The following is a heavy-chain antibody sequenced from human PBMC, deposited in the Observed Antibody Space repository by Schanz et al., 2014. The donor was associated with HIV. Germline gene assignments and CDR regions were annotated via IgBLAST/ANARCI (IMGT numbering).Heavy chain of an antibody. D-gene: IGHD6-19*01. Sequence: QVQLVQSGAEVKKPGASVKVSCKASGYTFTGYYMHWVRQAPGQGLEWMGWINPSSGGTNYAQKLQGRVTMTTDTSTSTAYMELRSLRSDDTAVYYCARTRGIAVAGFDYWGQGTLVTVSS. CDR3: ARTRGIAVAGFDY. CDR2: INPSSGGT. CDR1: GYTFTGYY. V-gene: IGHV1-2*02. J-gene: IGHJ4*02.